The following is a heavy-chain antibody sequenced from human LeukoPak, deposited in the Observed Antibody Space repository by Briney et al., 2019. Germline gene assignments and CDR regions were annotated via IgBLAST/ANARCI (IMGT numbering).Heavy chain of an antibody. CDR1: GFTFDVYA. Sequence: GGSLRLSCAASGFTFDVYAMHWVRQAPGKGLEWVSGISWNSGSIGYADSVKGRFTISRDNARNSLYLQMNSLRAEDTALYYCAKDLHSYDSSGYYRTNYFDYWGQGTLVTVSS. CDR2: ISWNSGSI. D-gene: IGHD3-22*01. J-gene: IGHJ4*02. CDR3: AKDLHSYDSSGYYRTNYFDY. V-gene: IGHV3-9*01.